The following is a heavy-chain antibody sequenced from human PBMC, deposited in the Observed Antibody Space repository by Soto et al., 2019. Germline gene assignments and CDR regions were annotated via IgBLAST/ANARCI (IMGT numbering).Heavy chain of an antibody. J-gene: IGHJ5*02. CDR3: AIDGGAGLPSRYDP. V-gene: IGHV3-74*01. CDR2: IKSDGSST. D-gene: IGHD3-3*01. Sequence: GGSLRLSCAASGFTFSSYWMHWVRQAPGKGLVWVSRIKSDGSSTSYADSVKGRFTISRNNAKNTLYLQMNSLRAEDTAVYYCAIDGGAGLPSRYDPWGQGTLVTVSS. CDR1: GFTFSSYW.